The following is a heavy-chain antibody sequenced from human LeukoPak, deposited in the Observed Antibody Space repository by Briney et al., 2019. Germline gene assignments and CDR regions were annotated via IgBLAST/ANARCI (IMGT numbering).Heavy chain of an antibody. CDR1: GYSISSGYY. CDR2: IYHSGST. Sequence: SETLSLTCTVSGYSISSGYYWGWIRQPPGKGLEWIGSIYHSGSTYYNPSLKSRVTISVDTSKNQFSLKLSSVTAADTAVYYCARRLYDSGTLKDWFDPWGQGTLVTVSS. D-gene: IGHD3-10*01. CDR3: ARRLYDSGTLKDWFDP. J-gene: IGHJ5*02. V-gene: IGHV4-38-2*02.